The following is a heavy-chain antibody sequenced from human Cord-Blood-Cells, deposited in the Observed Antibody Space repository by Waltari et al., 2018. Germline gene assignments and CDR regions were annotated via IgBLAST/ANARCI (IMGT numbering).Heavy chain of an antibody. CDR1: GGSISSSSYS. CDR3: ARSANDFWSGYYFDY. D-gene: IGHD3-3*01. V-gene: IGHV4-39*01. Sequence: QLQLQESGPGLVKPSETLSLTCTVSGGSISSSSYSWGWIRQPPGKGLEWIGSIYYSGSTYYNPSLKSRVTISVDTSKNQFSLKLSSVTAADTAVYYCARSANDFWSGYYFDYWGQGTLVTVSS. CDR2: IYYSGST. J-gene: IGHJ4*02.